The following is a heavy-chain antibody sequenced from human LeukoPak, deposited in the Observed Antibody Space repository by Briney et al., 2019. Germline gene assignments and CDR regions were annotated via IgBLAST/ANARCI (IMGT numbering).Heavy chain of an antibody. CDR1: GYTFTSYG. Sequence: GASVKVSCKASGYTFTSYGISWVRQAPGQGLEWMGWISAYNGNTNYAQKLQGRVTMTTDTSTSTAYMELRSLRSDDTAVYYCARDPYYYDSSGYYQADAFDIWGQGTMVTVSS. CDR3: ARDPYYYDSSGYYQADAFDI. J-gene: IGHJ3*02. CDR2: ISAYNGNT. V-gene: IGHV1-18*01. D-gene: IGHD3-22*01.